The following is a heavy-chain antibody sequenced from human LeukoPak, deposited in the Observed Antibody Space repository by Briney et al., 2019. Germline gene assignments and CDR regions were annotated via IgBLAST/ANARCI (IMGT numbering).Heavy chain of an antibody. CDR2: IWYDGSNK. J-gene: IGHJ3*02. Sequence: GGSLRLSCAASGFTFSSYGMHWVRQAPGKGLEWVAVIWYDGSNKYYADSVKGRFTISRDNSKNTLYLQMNSLRTEDTAVYYCARMSGRGYFLDAFHIWGQGTMVTVSS. CDR3: ARMSGRGYFLDAFHI. CDR1: GFTFSSYG. V-gene: IGHV3-33*01. D-gene: IGHD5-18*01.